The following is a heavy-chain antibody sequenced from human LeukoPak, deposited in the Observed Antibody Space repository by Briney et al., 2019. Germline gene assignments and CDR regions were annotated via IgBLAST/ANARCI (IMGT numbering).Heavy chain of an antibody. V-gene: IGHV1-2*06. D-gene: IGHD1-26*01. J-gene: IGHJ4*02. CDR1: GYTFTGYY. CDR2: INPNSGGT. CDR3: ASLMGATTFGAL. Sequence: HRASVKVSCKASGYTFTGYYMHWVRQAPGQGLEWMGRINPNSGGTNYAQKFQGRVTMTRDTSISTAYMELSRLRSDDTAVYYCASLMGATTFGALWGQGTLVTVSS.